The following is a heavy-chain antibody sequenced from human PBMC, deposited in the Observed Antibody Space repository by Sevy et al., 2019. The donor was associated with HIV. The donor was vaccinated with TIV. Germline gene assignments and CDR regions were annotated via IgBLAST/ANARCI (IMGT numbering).Heavy chain of an antibody. CDR3: ARVKLLPFTVTMVRGALSYYFDS. Sequence: GGSLRLSCAASGFTFSSYGMHWVRQAPGKGLEWVAVIWYDGSSKYYADSVKGRFTVSRDNSKNTLYLQMNSLRAEDTAVYYCARVKLLPFTVTMVRGALSYYFDSWGQGTLVTVSS. D-gene: IGHD3-10*01. CDR1: GFTFSSYG. CDR2: IWYDGSSK. V-gene: IGHV3-33*01. J-gene: IGHJ4*02.